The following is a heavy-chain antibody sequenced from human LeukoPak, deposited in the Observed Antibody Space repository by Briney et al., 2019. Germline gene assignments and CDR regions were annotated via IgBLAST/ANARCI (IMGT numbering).Heavy chain of an antibody. J-gene: IGHJ4*02. Sequence: GGSLRLSCAASGFTFSSYSMNWVRQAPGKGLEWVSSISSSSSYIYYADSVKGRFTISRDNAKNSLYLRMNSLRAEDTAVYYCARAELWFGELSGDYFDYWGQGTLVTVSS. D-gene: IGHD3-10*01. CDR3: ARAELWFGELSGDYFDY. CDR2: ISSSSSYI. CDR1: GFTFSSYS. V-gene: IGHV3-21*01.